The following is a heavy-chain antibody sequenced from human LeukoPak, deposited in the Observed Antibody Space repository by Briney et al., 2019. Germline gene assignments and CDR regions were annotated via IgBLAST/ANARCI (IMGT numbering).Heavy chain of an antibody. V-gene: IGHV4-31*03. Sequence: SETLSLTCTVSSGSISTGGYYWSWIRQHPGKGLEWIGYIYYTGSTHYNPSLTSRVTISVDTSKNQFSLRLNSVTAADTAVYYCARRVYYYDSSGYYYGWFDPWGQGTLVTVSS. J-gene: IGHJ5*02. D-gene: IGHD3-22*01. CDR2: IYYTGST. CDR3: ARRVYYYDSSGYYYGWFDP. CDR1: SGSISTGGYY.